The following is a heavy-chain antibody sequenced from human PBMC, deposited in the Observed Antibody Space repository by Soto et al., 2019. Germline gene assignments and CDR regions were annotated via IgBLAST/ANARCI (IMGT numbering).Heavy chain of an antibody. CDR1: GYTFTSYG. CDR3: ARDLGDSSSRHYFDY. V-gene: IGHV1-18*01. D-gene: IGHD6-13*01. CDR2: ISAYNGNT. Sequence: ASVKVSCKASGYTFTSYGISWVRQAPGQGLEWMGWISAYNGNTNYAQKLQGRVTMTTDTSTSTAYMELRNLRSDDTAVYYCARDLGDSSSRHYFDYWGQGTLVTVSS. J-gene: IGHJ4*02.